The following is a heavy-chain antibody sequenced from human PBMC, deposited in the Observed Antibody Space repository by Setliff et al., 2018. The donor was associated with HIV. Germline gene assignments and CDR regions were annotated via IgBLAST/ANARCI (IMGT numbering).Heavy chain of an antibody. J-gene: IGHJ6*03. Sequence: SVKVSSKASGFTFTRSAMQWVRQARGRRLEWIGWIVVGSGNTNYAQKFEERVNITRDMSTSTSYMELTNLRSDDTAVYYCAARPGVDSNGYYDYYYMDVWGKGTTVTVS. CDR2: IVVGSGNT. CDR1: GFTFTRSA. V-gene: IGHV1-58*02. CDR3: AARPGVDSNGYYDYYYMDV. D-gene: IGHD3-22*01.